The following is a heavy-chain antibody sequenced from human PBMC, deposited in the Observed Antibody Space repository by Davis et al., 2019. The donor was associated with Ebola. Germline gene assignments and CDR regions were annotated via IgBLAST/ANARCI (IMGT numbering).Heavy chain of an antibody. CDR2: LGTSADT. V-gene: IGHV3-69-1*01. J-gene: IGHJ3*02. CDR1: GFRFSDYY. CDR3: AKDTSNIWFDI. Sequence: GGSLRLSCAAAGFRFSDYYMTWIRQAPGKGLEWVSTLGTSADTYYADSVKGRFTISRDNSKNTLYLQMNGLRVEDTAIYYCAKDTSNIWFDIWGQGTNVTVSS. D-gene: IGHD1-26*01.